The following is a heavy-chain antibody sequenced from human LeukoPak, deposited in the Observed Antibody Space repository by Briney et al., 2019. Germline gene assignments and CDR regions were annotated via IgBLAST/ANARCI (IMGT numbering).Heavy chain of an antibody. V-gene: IGHV1-46*01. CDR2: IRPSGST. CDR1: GYTFTSYY. J-gene: IGHJ4*02. Sequence: GASVTVSCTASGYTFTSYYIHWVRPAPGQGLEYMGIIRPSGSTAYAQKFQGRVTMTRDTSTSAVYMELSSLRAEDTAVYYCAREGPETYNFDFWGQGTQVTVSS. CDR3: AREGPETYNFDF. D-gene: IGHD5-18*01.